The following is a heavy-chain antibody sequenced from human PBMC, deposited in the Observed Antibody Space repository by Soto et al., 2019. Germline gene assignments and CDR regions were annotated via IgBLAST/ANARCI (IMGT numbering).Heavy chain of an antibody. CDR2: ISYDGSNK. Sequence: FLRVPCGAVEFNIGNYARHWVLQETGKGLEWVAVISYDGSNKYYADSVKGRFTISRDNSKNTLYLQMNSLRAEDTAVYYCARDQWVWGSYRRTGSGMEVWGQGTTVPVSS. CDR1: EFNIGNYA. D-gene: IGHD1-26*01. V-gene: IGHV3-30-3*01. J-gene: IGHJ6*02. CDR3: ARDQWVWGSYRRTGSGMEV.